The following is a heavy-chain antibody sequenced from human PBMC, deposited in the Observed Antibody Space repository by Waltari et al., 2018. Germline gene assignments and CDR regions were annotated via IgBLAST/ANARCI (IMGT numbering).Heavy chain of an antibody. CDR1: GVSISSYY. CDR2: KYYSGST. Sequence: QVQLQESGPGLVKPSETLSLTCSVSGVSISSYYWSWIRQPQGQGLVLIRYKYYSGSTNDHPSLKTRVTISVDTSNDQFSLMLNSVTAADTAVYYCARGPGRGSGSCSFDYWGQGTLVTVSS. D-gene: IGHD2-15*01. V-gene: IGHV4-59*01. CDR3: ARGPGRGSGSCSFDY. J-gene: IGHJ4*02.